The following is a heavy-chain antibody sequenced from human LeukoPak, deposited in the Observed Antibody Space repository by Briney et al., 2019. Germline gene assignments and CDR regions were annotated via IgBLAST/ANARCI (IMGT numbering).Heavy chain of an antibody. D-gene: IGHD1-26*01. CDR3: ARGGSYLSAFDI. Sequence: PGGSLRLSCAASGFTFSTYAMSWVRQAPGKGLEWVSAISGSGEITFYADSVKGRFTISRDNSKNTLYLQMNSLRAEDTAVYYCARGGSYLSAFDIWGQGTMVTVSS. J-gene: IGHJ3*02. CDR2: ISGSGEIT. CDR1: GFTFSTYA. V-gene: IGHV3-23*01.